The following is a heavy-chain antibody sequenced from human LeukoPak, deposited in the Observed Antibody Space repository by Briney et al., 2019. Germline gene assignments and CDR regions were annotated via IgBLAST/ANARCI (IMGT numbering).Heavy chain of an antibody. CDR3: ARDLGVVVAAERYYGMDV. D-gene: IGHD2-15*01. V-gene: IGHV3-23*01. CDR1: GFTFSSYA. CDR2: ISGSGGST. J-gene: IGHJ6*02. Sequence: GGSLRLSCAASGFTFSSYAMSWVRQAPGKGLEWVSAISGSGGSTYYADSVKGRFTISRDNSKNTLYLQMNSLRAEDTAVYYCARDLGVVVAAERYYGMDVWGQGTTVTVSS.